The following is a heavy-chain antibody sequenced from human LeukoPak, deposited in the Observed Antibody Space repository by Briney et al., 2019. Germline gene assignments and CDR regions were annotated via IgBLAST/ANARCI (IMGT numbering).Heavy chain of an antibody. D-gene: IGHD2-2*01. CDR1: GFTFSSYA. Sequence: PGGSLRLSCAASGFTFSSYAMSWVRQAPGKGLEWVSAISGSGGSTYYADSVKGRFTISRDNSKNTLYLQMNSLRAEDTAVYYCAKCPQNPYCSSTSCYCYVDYWGQGTLVTVSS. CDR3: AKCPQNPYCSSTSCYCYVDY. CDR2: ISGSGGST. V-gene: IGHV3-23*01. J-gene: IGHJ4*02.